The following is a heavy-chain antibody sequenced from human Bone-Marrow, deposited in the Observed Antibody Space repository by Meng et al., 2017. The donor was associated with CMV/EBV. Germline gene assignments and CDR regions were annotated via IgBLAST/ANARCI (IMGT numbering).Heavy chain of an antibody. CDR2: ISYDGSNK. D-gene: IGHD2-2*01. CDR3: ARHQVIVVPVYGMDV. CDR1: GFTFSSYA. J-gene: IGHJ6*02. V-gene: IGHV3-30*04. Sequence: GGSLRLSCAASGFTFSSYAMHWVRQAPGKGLEWVAVISYDGSNKYYADSVKGRFTISRDNSKNTLYLQMNSLRAEDTAVYYCARHQVIVVPVYGMDVWGQGTTVTVSS.